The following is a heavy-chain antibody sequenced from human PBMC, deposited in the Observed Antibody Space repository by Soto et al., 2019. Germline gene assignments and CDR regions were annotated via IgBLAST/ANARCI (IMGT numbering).Heavy chain of an antibody. J-gene: IGHJ4*02. Sequence: QVQLVESGGGVVQPGRSLRLSCAASGFTFRSYGMHWVRQAPGKGLEWVAVIWYDGSNKYYADSVKGRFTISRDNSKNTLYLQMSSLSAEDTAVYYCARDRRQLWPEYYFDYWGQGTLVTVSS. D-gene: IGHD5-18*01. V-gene: IGHV3-33*01. CDR1: GFTFRSYG. CDR2: IWYDGSNK. CDR3: ARDRRQLWPEYYFDY.